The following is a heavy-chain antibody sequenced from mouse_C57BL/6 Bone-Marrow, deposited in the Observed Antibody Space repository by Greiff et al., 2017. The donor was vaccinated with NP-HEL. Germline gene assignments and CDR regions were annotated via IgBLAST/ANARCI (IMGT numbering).Heavy chain of an antibody. CDR1: GITFSDYG. CDR2: ISSGSSTI. J-gene: IGHJ4*01. Sequence: EVKLVESGGGLVKPGGSLKLSCAASGITFSDYGMHWVRQAPEKGLEWVAYISSGSSTIYYADTVKGRFTISRDNAKNTLFLQMTSLRSEDTAMYYCARRKSRAMDYWGQGTSVTVSS. CDR3: ARRKSRAMDY. V-gene: IGHV5-17*01.